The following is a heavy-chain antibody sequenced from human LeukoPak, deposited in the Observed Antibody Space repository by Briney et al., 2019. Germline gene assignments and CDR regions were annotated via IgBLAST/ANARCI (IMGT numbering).Heavy chain of an antibody. D-gene: IGHD1-26*01. V-gene: IGHV3-74*01. J-gene: IGHJ4*02. Sequence: PGGSLRLSCAASGIIFSNYWMHWVRQAPGKGLVWVSRINRDGSSTSYADSVKGRFTISRDNAKNTLYLQMNSLRAEDTAVYYCAKGITGTGSYSVADHWGQGILVTVSS. CDR3: AKGITGTGSYSVADH. CDR1: GIIFSNYW. CDR2: INRDGSST.